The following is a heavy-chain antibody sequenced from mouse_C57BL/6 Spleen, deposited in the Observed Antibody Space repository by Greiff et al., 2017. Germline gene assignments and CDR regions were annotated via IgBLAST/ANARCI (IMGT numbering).Heavy chain of an antibody. CDR2: IYPRSGNT. CDR1: GYTFTSYG. J-gene: IGHJ2*01. CDR3: ARLGELLRSLY. V-gene: IGHV1-81*01. Sequence: QVQLKQSGAELARPGASVKLSCKASGYTFTSYGISWVKQRTGQGLEWIGEIYPRSGNTYYNEKFKGKATLTADKSSSTAYMELRSLTSEDSAVYFCARLGELLRSLYWGQGTTLTVSS. D-gene: IGHD1-1*01.